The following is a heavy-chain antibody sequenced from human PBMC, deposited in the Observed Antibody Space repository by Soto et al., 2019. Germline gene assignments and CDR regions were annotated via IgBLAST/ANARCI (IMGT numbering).Heavy chain of an antibody. CDR3: ARGQNDFWSGYLVHY. V-gene: IGHV4-34*01. J-gene: IGHJ4*02. Sequence: QVQLQQWGAGLLKPSETLSLTCAVYGGSFSGYYWSWIRQPPGKGLGWIGEINHSGSTNYNPSLKSRVTISVDTSKNQFSLKLSSVTAADTAVYYCARGQNDFWSGYLVHYWGQGTLVTVSS. CDR2: INHSGST. D-gene: IGHD3-3*01. CDR1: GGSFSGYY.